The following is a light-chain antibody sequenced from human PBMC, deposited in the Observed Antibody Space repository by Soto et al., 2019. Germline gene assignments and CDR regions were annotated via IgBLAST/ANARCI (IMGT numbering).Light chain of an antibody. J-gene: IGKJ1*01. CDR1: QSVGSD. CDR3: QKRGNWST. V-gene: IGKV3-11*01. Sequence: EILLTQYPATLSLSPGERATLSCRASQSVGSDLAWYQQNPGQAPRLLIYDASTRATGIPARFSGSGSGTDFTLTISSLDPKDFAVYYCQKRGNWSTFGQGTKVEIK. CDR2: DAS.